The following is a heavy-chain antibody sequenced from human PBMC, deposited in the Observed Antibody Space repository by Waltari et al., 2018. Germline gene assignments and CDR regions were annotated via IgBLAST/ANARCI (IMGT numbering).Heavy chain of an antibody. V-gene: IGHV4-59*01. J-gene: IGHJ4*02. CDR1: GGSISTYY. CDR2: IYYSGTT. D-gene: IGHD5-12*01. CDR3: ARGYSGNYGRFDY. Sequence: QVHLQASGPGLVKPSETLSLTCTVSGGSISTYYWSWIRQPPGKGLEWIGYIYYSGTTNYNPSLKSRVTISVDTSKNQFSLKLSSVTAADTAVYYCARGYSGNYGRFDYWGQGTLVTVSS.